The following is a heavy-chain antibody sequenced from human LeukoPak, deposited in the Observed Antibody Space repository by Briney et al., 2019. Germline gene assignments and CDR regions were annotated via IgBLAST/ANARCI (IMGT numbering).Heavy chain of an antibody. Sequence: GGSLRLSCAASGFTFRTYSMSWVRQAPGKGLEWVANINQDESEKYYVASVKGRFTISRDNAKNSLYLQMNSLRAEDTAVYYCARDRAMALWGQEPWSPSPQ. CDR2: INQDESEK. CDR1: GFTFRTYS. V-gene: IGHV3-7*01. D-gene: IGHD6-19*01. J-gene: IGHJ4*01. CDR3: ARDRAMAL.